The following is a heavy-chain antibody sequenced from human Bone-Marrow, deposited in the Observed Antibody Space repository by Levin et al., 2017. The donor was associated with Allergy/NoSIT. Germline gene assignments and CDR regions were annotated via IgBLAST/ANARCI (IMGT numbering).Heavy chain of an antibody. Sequence: SGPTLVKPTETLTLTCNVSRLSLSDGRMGASWVRQPPGGALEWLAHIFSTDETSYSTSLKSRLTISKDTSKSQVVLTMTNMNPADTATYFCAATVHYPFDYWGQGAQVTVTS. J-gene: IGHJ4*02. CDR1: RLSLSDGRMG. D-gene: IGHD1-26*01. CDR3: AATVHYPFDY. CDR2: IFSTDET. V-gene: IGHV2-26*01.